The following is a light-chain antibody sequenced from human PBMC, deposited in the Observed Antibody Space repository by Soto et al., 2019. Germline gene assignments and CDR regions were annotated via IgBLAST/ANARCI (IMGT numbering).Light chain of an antibody. CDR3: QQSYSISYT. CDR1: QSISIY. V-gene: IGKV1-39*01. CDR2: AAS. Sequence: DIQMTQSPSSLSASVGDRVTITCRASQSISIYLNWYQQKTGKAPKLLIYAASSLQSGVPSRRSGSGSGTDFTLTISSLQHEDFATYYRQQSYSISYTFGQGTKLEIK. J-gene: IGKJ2*01.